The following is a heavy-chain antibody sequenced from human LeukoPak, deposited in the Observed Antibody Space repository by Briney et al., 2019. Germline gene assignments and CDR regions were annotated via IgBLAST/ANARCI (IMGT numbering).Heavy chain of an antibody. V-gene: IGHV3-23*01. Sequence: QPGGSLRLSCVASGFTFSSSSLSWVRQAPGTGLEWVSALSAGDGRIFYADSVKGRFTISRDNSKNTLYLQMDSLRAEDTAVYFCSKDTSGFYFTSEYCGQGTLVTVSS. CDR3: SKDTSGFYFTSEY. CDR2: LSAGDGRI. CDR1: GFTFSSSS. J-gene: IGHJ4*02. D-gene: IGHD3-22*01.